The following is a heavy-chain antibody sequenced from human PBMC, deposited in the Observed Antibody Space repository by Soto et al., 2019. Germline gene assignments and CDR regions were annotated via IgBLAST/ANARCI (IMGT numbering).Heavy chain of an antibody. CDR3: ASTASCGEPPSNY. V-gene: IGHV1-69*02. CDR1: GGTFSSYT. Sequence: QVQLVQSGAEVKKPGSSVKVSCKASGGTFSSYTISWVRQAPGQGLEWMGRVIPILGIANYEQKFQGRVTITADKSTSRAYMELSSLRSEDTAVYYCASTASCGEPPSNYWGQGNLVTASS. D-gene: IGHD4-17*01. CDR2: VIPILGIA. J-gene: IGHJ4*02.